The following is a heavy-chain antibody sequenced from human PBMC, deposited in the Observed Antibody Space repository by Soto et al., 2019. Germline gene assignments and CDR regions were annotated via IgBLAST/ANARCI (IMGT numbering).Heavy chain of an antibody. CDR3: ASEGVAVAGTRLYYYYGMDV. CDR2: ISAYNGNT. J-gene: IGHJ6*02. V-gene: IGHV1-18*01. Sequence: QVQLVQSGAEVKKPGASVKVSCKASGYTFTSYGISWVRQAPGQGLEWMGWISAYNGNTNYAQKLQGRVTMTTDTSTSTAYMELSSLRSDDTAVYYCASEGVAVAGTRLYYYYGMDVWGQGTTVTVSS. D-gene: IGHD6-19*01. CDR1: GYTFTSYG.